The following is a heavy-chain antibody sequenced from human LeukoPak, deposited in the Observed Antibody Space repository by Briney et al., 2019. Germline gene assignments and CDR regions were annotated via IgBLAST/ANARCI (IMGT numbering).Heavy chain of an antibody. V-gene: IGHV3-7*01. J-gene: IGHJ4*02. CDR2: IKQDGSEK. Sequence: GGSLRLSCAASGFTFRSYWMSWVRQAPGKGLEGVANIKQDGSEKYYVDSVKGRFTISRDNAKTSLYLQMNSLRAEDTAVYYCARTRGYSYGTYFDYWGQGTLVTVSS. D-gene: IGHD5-18*01. CDR1: GFTFRSYW. CDR3: ARTRGYSYGTYFDY.